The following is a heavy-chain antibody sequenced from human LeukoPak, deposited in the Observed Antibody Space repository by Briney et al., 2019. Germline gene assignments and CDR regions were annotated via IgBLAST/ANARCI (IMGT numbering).Heavy chain of an antibody. CDR1: GFTFSSYA. V-gene: IGHV3-23*01. CDR2: ISGSGGST. CDR3: AKDPERAPYYYDSSGYSSFDY. J-gene: IGHJ4*02. Sequence: PGGSLRLSCAASGFTFSSYAMSWVRQAPGKGLEWVSAISGSGGSTYYADSVKGRFTISRDNSKNTLYLQMNSLRAEDTAVYYCAKDPERAPYYYDSSGYSSFDYWGQGTLVTVSS. D-gene: IGHD3-22*01.